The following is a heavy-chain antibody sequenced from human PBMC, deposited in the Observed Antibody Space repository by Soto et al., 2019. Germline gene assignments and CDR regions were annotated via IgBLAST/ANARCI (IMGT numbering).Heavy chain of an antibody. J-gene: IGHJ6*02. V-gene: IGHV1-18*01. CDR2: ISAYNGDT. CDR3: ARGLKYFDSSGYHYYYGMGV. CDR1: GYTFTSYG. Sequence: QVQLVQSGAEVKKPGASVKVSCKASGYTFTSYGINWVRQAPGQGLEWMGWISAYNGDTNYAQILQGRVTMTTDTSTSTAYMELRSLRSDDTAVYYCARGLKYFDSSGYHYYYGMGVWGQGTTVTVSS. D-gene: IGHD3-22*01.